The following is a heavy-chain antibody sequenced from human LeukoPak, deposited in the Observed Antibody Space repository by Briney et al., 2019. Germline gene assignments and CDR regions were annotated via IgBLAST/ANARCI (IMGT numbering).Heavy chain of an antibody. J-gene: IGHJ3*02. CDR2: INPSGGST. Sequence: ASVKVSCKASGYTFTSYYMHWVRQAPGQGLEWMGIINPSGGSTSYAQKFQGRVTMTRDTSTGTVYMELSSLRSEDTAVYYCASFVGGVWAFDIWGQGTMVTVSS. V-gene: IGHV1-46*01. CDR1: GYTFTSYY. D-gene: IGHD2-21*01. CDR3: ASFVGGVWAFDI.